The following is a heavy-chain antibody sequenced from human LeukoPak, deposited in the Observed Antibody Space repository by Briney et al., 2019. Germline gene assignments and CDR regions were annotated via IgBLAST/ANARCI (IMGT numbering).Heavy chain of an antibody. J-gene: IGHJ6*02. CDR3: ASAYYYYGMDV. V-gene: IGHV4-34*01. CDR1: GGSFSGYY. CDR2: INHSGST. Sequence: SETLSLTCAVYGGSFSGYYWSWIRQPPGKGLEWIGEINHSGSTNYNPSLKSRVTISVDTSKDQFSLKLSSVTAADTAVYYCASAYYYYGMDVWGQGTTVTVSS.